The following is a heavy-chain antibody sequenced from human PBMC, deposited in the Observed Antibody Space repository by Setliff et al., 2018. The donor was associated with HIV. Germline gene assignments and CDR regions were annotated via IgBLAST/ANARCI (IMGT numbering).Heavy chain of an antibody. D-gene: IGHD3-16*01. J-gene: IGHJ3*01. V-gene: IGHV4-34*01. CDR1: GGSFSGYY. CDR2: INHSGST. Sequence: PSETLSLTCAVYGGSFSGYYWSWIRQPPGKGLEWIGEINHSGSTNYNPSLKLRVTISVDTSKNQFSLMLSSVTAADTAVYYCARGRALCVWGQGTMVTVSS. CDR3: ARGRALCV.